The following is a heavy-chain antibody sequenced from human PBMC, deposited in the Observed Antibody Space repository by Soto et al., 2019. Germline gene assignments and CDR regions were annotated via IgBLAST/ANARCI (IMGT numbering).Heavy chain of an antibody. J-gene: IGHJ4*02. CDR2: ISGSGGST. CDR1: GFTFSSYA. Sequence: PGGSLRLSCAASGFTFSSYAMSWVRQAPGKGLEWVSAISGSGGSTYYADSVKGRFTISRDNSKNTLYLQMNSLRAEDTAVYYCAKGRDYYYGSGSYYTYWGQGTLVTVSS. D-gene: IGHD3-10*01. V-gene: IGHV3-23*01. CDR3: AKGRDYYYGSGSYYTY.